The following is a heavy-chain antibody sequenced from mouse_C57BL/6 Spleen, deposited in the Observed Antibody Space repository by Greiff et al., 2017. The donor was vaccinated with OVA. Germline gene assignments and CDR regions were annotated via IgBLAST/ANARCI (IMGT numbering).Heavy chain of an antibody. CDR3: AREGYYGSSYERYFDV. CDR1: GYTFTDYN. J-gene: IGHJ1*03. Sequence: VQLQQSGPELVKPGASVKIPCKASGYTFTDYNMDWVKQSHGKSLEWIGDINPNNGGTIYNQKFKGKATLTVDKSSSTAYMELRSLTSEDTAVYYGAREGYYGSSYERYFDVWGTGTTVTVSS. CDR2: INPNNGGT. D-gene: IGHD1-1*01. V-gene: IGHV1-18*01.